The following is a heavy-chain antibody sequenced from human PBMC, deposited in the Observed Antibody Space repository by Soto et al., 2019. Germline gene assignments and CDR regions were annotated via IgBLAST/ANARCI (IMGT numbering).Heavy chain of an antibody. CDR2: IYPGDSDT. D-gene: IGHD2-15*01. J-gene: IGHJ5*02. V-gene: IGHV5-51*01. Sequence: PGESLKISCKGSGYSFTSYWIGWVRQMPGKGLEWMGIIYPGDSDTRYSPSFQGQVTISADKSISTAYLQWSSLKASDTAMYYCARSTHCSGGSCYSKGVDPWGQGTLVTVSS. CDR3: ARSTHCSGGSCYSKGVDP. CDR1: GYSFTSYW.